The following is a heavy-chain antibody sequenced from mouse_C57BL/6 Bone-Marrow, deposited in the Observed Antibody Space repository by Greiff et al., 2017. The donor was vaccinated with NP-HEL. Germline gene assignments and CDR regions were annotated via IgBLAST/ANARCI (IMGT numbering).Heavy chain of an antibody. CDR2: IDPHSGGT. V-gene: IGHV1-72*01. CDR3: ARSGLLGVYFDY. D-gene: IGHD2-1*01. CDR1: GYTFTSYW. Sequence: QVQLPQPGAELVKPGASVKLSCKASGYTFTSYWMHWVKQRPGRGLEWIGRIDPHSGGTKYNEKFKSKATLTVDKPSSTAYMQLSSLTSEDSAVYDCARSGLLGVYFDYWGQGTTLTVSS. J-gene: IGHJ2*01.